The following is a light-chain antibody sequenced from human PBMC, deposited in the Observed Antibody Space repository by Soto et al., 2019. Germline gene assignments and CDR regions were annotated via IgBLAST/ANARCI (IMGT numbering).Light chain of an antibody. CDR2: DVS. V-gene: IGLV2-14*03. Sequence: QSALTQPASVSGSPGQSITIACTGTSSDVGGYNYVSWYQHHPGKAPKLIIYDVSNRPSGVSNRFSGSKSGNTASLTISGLQAEDEADYYCNSYTSSTPLAAYVSGTGTKLTV. CDR3: NSYTSSTPLAAYV. J-gene: IGLJ1*01. CDR1: SSDVGGYNY.